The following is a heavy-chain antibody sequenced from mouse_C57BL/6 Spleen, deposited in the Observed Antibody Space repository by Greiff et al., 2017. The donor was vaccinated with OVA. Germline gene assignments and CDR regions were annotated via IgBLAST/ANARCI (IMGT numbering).Heavy chain of an antibody. CDR1: GFTFTDYY. CDR2: IRNKANGYTT. Sequence: DVMLVESGGGLVQPGGSLSLSCAASGFTFTDYYMSWVRQPPGKALEWLGFIRNKANGYTTEYSASVKGRFTISRDNSQSILYLQMNALRAEDSATYYCARSPNSLYYFDYWGQGTTLTVSS. D-gene: IGHD4-1*01. V-gene: IGHV7-3*01. CDR3: ARSPNSLYYFDY. J-gene: IGHJ2*01.